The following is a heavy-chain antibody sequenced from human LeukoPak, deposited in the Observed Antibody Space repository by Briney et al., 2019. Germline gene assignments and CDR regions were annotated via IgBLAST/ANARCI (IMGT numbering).Heavy chain of an antibody. D-gene: IGHD3-3*01. V-gene: IGHV3-74*01. Sequence: PGGSLRLSCAASGFTFSSYWMHWVRQAPGKGLAWVSRINSDGSSTSYADSVKGRFTISRDNAKNTLYLQMNSLRAEDTAVYYCARDKVTIFGVVILSWFDPWGQGTLVTVSS. CDR3: ARDKVTIFGVVILSWFDP. CDR1: GFTFSSYW. CDR2: INSDGSST. J-gene: IGHJ5*02.